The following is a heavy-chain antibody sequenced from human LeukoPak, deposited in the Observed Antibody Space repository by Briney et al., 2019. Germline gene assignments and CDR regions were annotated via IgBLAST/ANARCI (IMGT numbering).Heavy chain of an antibody. CDR2: INTDGSIT. CDR3: ARGYSSRLYNWLDP. CDR1: GFTFSDYW. D-gene: IGHD6-13*01. V-gene: IGHV3-74*01. J-gene: IGHJ5*02. Sequence: PGGSLRLSCAASGFTFSDYWIHWVRQAPGKGLVWVSRINTDGSITNYADSVKGRFTISRDNAKNTLYLQMNSLTAEDTAVYYCARGYSSRLYNWLDPWGQGTLVTVSS.